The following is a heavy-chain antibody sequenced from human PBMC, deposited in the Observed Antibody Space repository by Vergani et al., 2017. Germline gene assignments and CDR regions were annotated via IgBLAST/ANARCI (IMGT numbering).Heavy chain of an antibody. CDR2: ISFDGTNE. J-gene: IGHJ4*02. CDR1: GFALNRHA. Sequence: QVQLVESGGGVVQPGTSLILSCVVSGFALNRHAMYWVRQAPGKGLEWVVGISFDGTNEYYPDLVKGRFTISRDIAKNTLYLQVRSLRLEDTGVYHCVRDRGLCAAARCYTEAWDYWGQGTPVTVSS. V-gene: IGHV3-30-3*01. D-gene: IGHD2-2*02. CDR3: VRDRGLCAAARCYTEAWDY.